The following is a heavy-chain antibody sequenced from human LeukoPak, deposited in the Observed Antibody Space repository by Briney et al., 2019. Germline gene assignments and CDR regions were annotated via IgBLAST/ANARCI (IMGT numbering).Heavy chain of an antibody. J-gene: IGHJ5*02. CDR2: IKEDGSEK. CDR3: ARGSSSAFDP. V-gene: IGHV3-7*04. CDR1: GFSFSDYA. D-gene: IGHD6-25*01. Sequence: RGSLRLSCVASGFSFSDYAMHWVRQAPGKGLEWVANIKEDGSEKYYVDSVKGRFTISRDNAENSLYLQMNSLRVEDTAVYYCARGSSSAFDPWGQGTLVTVSS.